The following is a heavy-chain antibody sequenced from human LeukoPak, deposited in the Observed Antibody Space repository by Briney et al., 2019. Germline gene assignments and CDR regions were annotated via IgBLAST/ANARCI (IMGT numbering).Heavy chain of an antibody. CDR3: ARDGYFDY. CDR2: ISANNGNT. Sequence: ASVKVSCKVSGYTLTELSMHWVRQAPGKGLEWMGWISANNGNTNYAQNLQGRAIMTTDTSTSTAYMELRSLRSDDTAIYYCARDGYFDYWGQGTLVTVSS. CDR1: GYTLTELS. V-gene: IGHV1-18*01. J-gene: IGHJ4*02.